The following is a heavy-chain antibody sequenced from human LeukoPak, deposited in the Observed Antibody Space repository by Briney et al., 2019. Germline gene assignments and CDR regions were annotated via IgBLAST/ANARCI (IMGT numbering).Heavy chain of an antibody. D-gene: IGHD3-16*02. Sequence: TETLSLTCIVSGGSIGTYYWSWIRQSPGKGLEWIGYIYVTGSTRYNPYLQSRVTISVDTSRNQFFLKMSSVTAADTAVYYCARHIGGGIEDMDVWGTGTKVTVSS. CDR1: GGSIGTYY. J-gene: IGHJ6*03. CDR3: ARHIGGGIEDMDV. V-gene: IGHV4-59*08. CDR2: IYVTGST.